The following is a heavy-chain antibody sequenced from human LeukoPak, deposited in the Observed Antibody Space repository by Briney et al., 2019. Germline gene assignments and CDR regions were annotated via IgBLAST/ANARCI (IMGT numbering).Heavy chain of an antibody. D-gene: IGHD3-10*01. CDR3: ARESGWGYYSSGSYYNVIYYYYYIDV. CDR1: GGSISSGSYY. CDR2: IYTSGST. J-gene: IGHJ6*03. Sequence: SETLSLTCTVSGGSISSGSYYWSWIRQPAGKGLEWIGRIYTSGSTNYNPSLKSRVTISVDTSKNQFSLKLSSVTAADTAVYYCARESGWGYYSSGSYYNVIYYYYYIDVWGKGTTVTVSS. V-gene: IGHV4-61*02.